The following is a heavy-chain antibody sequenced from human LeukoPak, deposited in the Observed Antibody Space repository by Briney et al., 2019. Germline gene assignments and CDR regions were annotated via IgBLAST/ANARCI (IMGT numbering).Heavy chain of an antibody. J-gene: IGHJ4*02. D-gene: IGHD3-22*01. V-gene: IGHV3-33*01. Sequence: GGSLRLSCAASGFTFSSNGMHWVRQAPGKGLEWVAVIWYDGSNKYYADSVKGRFTISRDNSKNTLYLQMNSLRAEDTAVYYCARESDSSGYYALDYWGQGTLVTVSS. CDR2: IWYDGSNK. CDR3: ARESDSSGYYALDY. CDR1: GFTFSSNG.